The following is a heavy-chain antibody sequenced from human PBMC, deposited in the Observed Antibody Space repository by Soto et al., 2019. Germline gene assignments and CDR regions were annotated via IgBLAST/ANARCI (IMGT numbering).Heavy chain of an antibody. CDR2: IIPFLGTT. CDR1: GGTFSSYG. V-gene: IGHV1-69*10. J-gene: IGHJ4*02. D-gene: IGHD6-6*01. CDR3: AREGYTSSSIHSFLDS. Sequence: SVKVSCKASGGTFSSYGISWVRQAPGQGLEWMGRIIPFLGTTNYAQSFQDRLTVTADTSTNTAFMELSSLRSDDTAVYYCAREGYTSSSIHSFLDSWGQGTLVTVSS.